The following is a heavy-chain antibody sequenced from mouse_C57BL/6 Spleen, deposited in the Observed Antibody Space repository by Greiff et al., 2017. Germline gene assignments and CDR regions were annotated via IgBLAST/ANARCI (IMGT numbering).Heavy chain of an antibody. CDR3: ARDYGSSYRRAMDY. V-gene: IGHV1-69*01. J-gene: IGHJ4*01. Sequence: VQLQQPGAELVMPGASVKLSCKASGYTFTSYWMHWVKQRPGPGLEWIGEIDPSASYTNYNQKFKGNSTLTVNKSSRTAYMQLSSLTSEESAVYYCARDYGSSYRRAMDYWGQGTSVTVSS. CDR1: GYTFTSYW. CDR2: IDPSASYT. D-gene: IGHD1-1*01.